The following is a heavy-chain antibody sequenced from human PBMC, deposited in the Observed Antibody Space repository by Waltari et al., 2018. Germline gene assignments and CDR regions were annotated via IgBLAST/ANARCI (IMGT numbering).Heavy chain of an antibody. CDR2: FDPEDGET. CDR3: ATGGALEWLPPFLFQH. J-gene: IGHJ1*01. CDR1: GYTLTELS. V-gene: IGHV1-24*01. Sequence: QVQLVQSGAEVKKPGASVKVSCKVSGYTLTELSMHWVLQAPGKGLEWMGGFDPEDGETIYAQKFQGRVTMTEDTSTDTAYMELSSLRSEDTAVYYCATGGALEWLPPFLFQHWGQGTLVTVSS. D-gene: IGHD3-3*01.